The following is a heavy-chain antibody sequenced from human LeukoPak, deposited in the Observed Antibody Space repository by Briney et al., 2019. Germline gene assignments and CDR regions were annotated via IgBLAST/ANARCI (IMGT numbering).Heavy chain of an antibody. CDR2: ISSDGNSK. CDR1: GFSFSGYF. J-gene: IGHJ4*02. V-gene: IGHV3-11*04. D-gene: IGHD5-24*01. CDR3: ARETRWDFDY. Sequence: PGGSLRLSCAASGFSFSGYFMTWVRQAPGNGLEWIAFISSDGNSKYYADSVRGRFTISRDNAKNSLYLQMNSLRAEDTAVYYCARETRWDFDYWGQGALVSVSS.